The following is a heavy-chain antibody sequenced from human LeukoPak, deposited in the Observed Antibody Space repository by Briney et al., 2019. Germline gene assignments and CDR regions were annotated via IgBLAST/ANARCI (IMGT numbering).Heavy chain of an antibody. Sequence: ASVKVSCKASGYTFTSYDINWVRQAPGQGLEWMGWMNPNSGNTAYAQKFQGRVTITRNTSISTAYLVLNSLSSEDTAVYYCARGQGRTYYDIFWGQGTLVTVSS. CDR2: MNPNSGNT. CDR3: ARGQGRTYYDIF. V-gene: IGHV1-8*01. J-gene: IGHJ4*02. D-gene: IGHD3-9*01. CDR1: GYTFTSYD.